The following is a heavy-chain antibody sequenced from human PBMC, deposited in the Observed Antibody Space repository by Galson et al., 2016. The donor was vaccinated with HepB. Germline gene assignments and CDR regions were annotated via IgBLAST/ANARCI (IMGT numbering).Heavy chain of an antibody. Sequence: SETLSLTCTVSGGSISHDFWGWIRQPPGKGLEWIGYIHYGGATNYNPSLKSRVTISEDTSKNQFSLRLTSVTAADTAPYYCARVKGGASTNWFDPWGQGTQVTVSS. D-gene: IGHD1-26*01. V-gene: IGHV4-59*01. CDR1: GGSISHDF. CDR3: ARVKGGASTNWFDP. CDR2: IHYGGAT. J-gene: IGHJ5*02.